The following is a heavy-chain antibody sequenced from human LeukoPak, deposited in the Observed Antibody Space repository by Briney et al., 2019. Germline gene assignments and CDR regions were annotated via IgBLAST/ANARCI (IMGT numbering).Heavy chain of an antibody. V-gene: IGHV7-4-1*02. Sequence: ASVKVSCKASGYTFTSYAMNWVRQAPGQGLEWMGWINTNTGNSTYAQGFTGRFVFSLDTSVSTAYLQISSLKAEDTAVYYCARDYRVAGTIPLYGMDVWGQGTTVTVSS. CDR2: INTNTGNS. CDR3: ARDYRVAGTIPLYGMDV. D-gene: IGHD6-19*01. CDR1: GYTFTSYA. J-gene: IGHJ6*02.